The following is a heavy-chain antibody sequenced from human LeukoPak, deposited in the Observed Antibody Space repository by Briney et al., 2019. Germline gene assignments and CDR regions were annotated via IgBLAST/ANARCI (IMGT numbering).Heavy chain of an antibody. J-gene: IGHJ4*02. Sequence: SETLSLTCTVSGGSISSYYWSWIRQPPGKGLEWIGYIYYSGSTNYNPSLKSRVTISVDRSKNQFSLKLSSVTAADTAVYYYASDSSGYYSFDYWGQGTLVTVSS. V-gene: IGHV4-59*12. D-gene: IGHD3-22*01. CDR3: ASDSSGYYSFDY. CDR2: IYYSGST. CDR1: GGSISSYY.